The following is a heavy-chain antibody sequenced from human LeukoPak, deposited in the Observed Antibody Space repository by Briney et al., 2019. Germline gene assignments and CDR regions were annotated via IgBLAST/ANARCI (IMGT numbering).Heavy chain of an antibody. Sequence: ASVKVSCMTSGYTFNDYYVHWVRQAPGQGLEWMGWINPNSGRTNYAPKFQGRVTLTTDTSISTAYMELSSLISGDTALYFCARDSSDVLTGYYHFWGQGTLVTVSS. J-gene: IGHJ4*02. CDR3: ARDSSDVLTGYYHF. CDR1: GYTFNDYY. CDR2: INPNSGRT. D-gene: IGHD3-9*01. V-gene: IGHV1-2*02.